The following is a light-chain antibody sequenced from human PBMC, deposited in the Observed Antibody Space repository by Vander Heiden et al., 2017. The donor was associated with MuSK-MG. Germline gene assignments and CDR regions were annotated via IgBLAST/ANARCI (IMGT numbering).Light chain of an antibody. V-gene: IGKV1-5*03. Sequence: DIQMTQSPSTVSASVGDRVTITCRASQSIGTWLAWYQQKPGKAPNLLIYRASSLESGAPSRFSGSGSGTEFTLTISSLQPDDFASYYCQQYRSRAWTFGQGTKVEIK. CDR3: QQYRSRAWT. CDR2: RAS. CDR1: QSIGTW. J-gene: IGKJ1*01.